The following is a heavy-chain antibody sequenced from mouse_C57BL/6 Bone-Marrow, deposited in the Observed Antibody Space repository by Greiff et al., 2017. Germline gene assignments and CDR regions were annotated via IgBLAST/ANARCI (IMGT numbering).Heavy chain of an antibody. CDR3: ADSNYWYFDV. CDR2: IYPGSGST. V-gene: IGHV1-55*01. J-gene: IGHJ1*03. D-gene: IGHD2-5*01. CDR1: GYTFTSYW. Sequence: LQQPGAELVKPGASVKMSCKASGYTFTSYWITWVKQRPGQGLEWIGDIYPGSGSTNYNEKFKSKATLTVDTSSSTAYMQLSSLTSEDSAVYYCADSNYWYFDVWGTGTTVTVSS.